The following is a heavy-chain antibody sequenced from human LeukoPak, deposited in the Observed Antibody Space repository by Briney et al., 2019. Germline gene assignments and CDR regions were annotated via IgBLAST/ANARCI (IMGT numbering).Heavy chain of an antibody. CDR3: ARGRTGYSYGYLRYYFDY. J-gene: IGHJ4*02. Sequence: SETLSLTCAVYGGSFSGYYWSWIRQPPGKGLEWIGEINHSGSTNYNPSLKSRVTISVDTSKNQFPLKLSSVTAADTAVYYCARGRTGYSYGYLRYYFDYWGQGTLVTVSS. D-gene: IGHD5-18*01. CDR1: GGSFSGYY. V-gene: IGHV4-34*01. CDR2: INHSGST.